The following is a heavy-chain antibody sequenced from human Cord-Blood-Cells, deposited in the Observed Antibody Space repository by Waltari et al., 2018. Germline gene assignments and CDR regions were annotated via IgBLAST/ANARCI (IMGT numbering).Heavy chain of an antibody. Sequence: QVQLQESGPGLVKPSETLSLTCTVSGGSISSYYWSWIRQPPGKGLEWIGYIYYSGSTNDNPSLKSRVTISVDTSKNQFSLKLSSVTAADTAVYYCARWDYVWGSYRYDAFDIWGQGTMVTVSS. V-gene: IGHV4-59*08. J-gene: IGHJ3*02. CDR1: GGSISSYY. CDR3: ARWDYVWGSYRYDAFDI. CDR2: IYYSGST. D-gene: IGHD3-16*02.